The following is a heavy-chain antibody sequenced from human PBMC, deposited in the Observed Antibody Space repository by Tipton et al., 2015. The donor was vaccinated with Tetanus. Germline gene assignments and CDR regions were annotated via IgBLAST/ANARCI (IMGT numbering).Heavy chain of an antibody. J-gene: IGHJ3*02. Sequence: QLVQSGAEVKKPGESLKISCKGSGYRFTSYWIGWVRQMPGKGLEWMGIIFPGDSNTRYSPSFQGQVTISADKSSSTASLQWSSLKASDTAMYYCAREMGTGFGAFDIWGRGTMVTVSS. CDR2: IFPGDSNT. V-gene: IGHV5-51*01. D-gene: IGHD5-24*01. CDR1: GYRFTSYW. CDR3: AREMGTGFGAFDI.